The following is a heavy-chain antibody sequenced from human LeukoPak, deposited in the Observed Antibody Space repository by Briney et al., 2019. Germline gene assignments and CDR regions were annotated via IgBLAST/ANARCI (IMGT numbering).Heavy chain of an antibody. CDR2: ISAYNGNT. Sequence: ASVKLSCKGSGYTFTIYGISWVRQAPGQGLEWMGWISAYNGNTNYAQKLQGRVTMTTDTSTSTAYMELRSLRSDDTAVYYCARDSRNRAFDIWGQGTMVTVSS. CDR3: ARDSRNRAFDI. CDR1: GYTFTIYG. J-gene: IGHJ3*02. V-gene: IGHV1-18*01.